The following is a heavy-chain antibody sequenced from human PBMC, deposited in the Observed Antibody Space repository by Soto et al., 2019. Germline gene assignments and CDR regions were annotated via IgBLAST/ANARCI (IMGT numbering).Heavy chain of an antibody. CDR2: IWYDGSNK. CDR3: ARDLRDESGDFDY. CDR1: GFTFSSYG. Sequence: QVQLVESGGGVVQPGRSLRLSCAASGFTFSSYGMHWVRQAPGKGLEWVAVIWYDGSNKYYADSVKGRFTISRDNSKNTMYLQMNSLRAEDTAVYYCARDLRDESGDFDYWGQGTLVTVSS. V-gene: IGHV3-33*01. D-gene: IGHD3-10*01. J-gene: IGHJ4*02.